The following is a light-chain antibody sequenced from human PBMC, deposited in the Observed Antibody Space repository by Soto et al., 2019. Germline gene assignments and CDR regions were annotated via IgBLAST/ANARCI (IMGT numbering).Light chain of an antibody. V-gene: IGKV1-39*01. J-gene: IGKJ1*01. Sequence: DIQVTQSPSSLSASVGDRVTITCRASQSIGTYLNWYHQKPGKAPQLLIYGASTLQGGVPSRFSASGSGTHFTLTINSLQPEDFGTYSCQQSYSTPTFGQGTKVDIK. CDR3: QQSYSTPT. CDR1: QSIGTY. CDR2: GAS.